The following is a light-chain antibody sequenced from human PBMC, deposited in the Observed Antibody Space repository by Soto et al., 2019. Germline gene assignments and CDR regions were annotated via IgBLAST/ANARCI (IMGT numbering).Light chain of an antibody. CDR3: MQSLQFMYT. Sequence: DIVMTQSPLSLPVTPGEPASISCRSSQSLLHTNGYNYLNWYLQKPGQSPQLLILLGSDRASGVPDRFSGSGSGTDFTLKISAVEAEDVGVYYCMQSLQFMYTFGQGTKLEIK. J-gene: IGKJ2*01. CDR1: QSLLHTNGYNY. V-gene: IGKV2-28*01. CDR2: LGS.